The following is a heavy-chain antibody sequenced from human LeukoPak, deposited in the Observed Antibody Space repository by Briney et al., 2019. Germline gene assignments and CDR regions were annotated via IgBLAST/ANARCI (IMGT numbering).Heavy chain of an antibody. CDR3: ARGARGFLSLYYDY. J-gene: IGHJ4*02. Sequence: GGSLRLSCAASGFTFRSYSMNWGRQAPGKGVEWVSYIIICSSTIYFPPSVKGRFTISRDNANNSLYLQINILSAEDTAVYYCARGARGFLSLYYDYWGQGTLVTVSS. D-gene: IGHD3-3*01. V-gene: IGHV3-48*01. CDR1: GFTFRSYS. CDR2: IIICSSTI.